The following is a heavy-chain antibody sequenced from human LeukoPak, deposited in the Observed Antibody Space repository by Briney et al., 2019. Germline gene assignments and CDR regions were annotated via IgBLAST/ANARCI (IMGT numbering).Heavy chain of an antibody. Sequence: ASVKVSCKASGYTFTSYAISWVRQAPGQGLEWMGWISAYNGNTNYAQRLQDRVTMTIDTSTSTAYMELRSLRSDDTAVYYCARGDYYGSGSYYKKTVDYWGQGTLVTVSS. CDR2: ISAYNGNT. CDR1: GYTFTSYA. CDR3: ARGDYYGSGSYYKKTVDY. V-gene: IGHV1-18*01. J-gene: IGHJ4*02. D-gene: IGHD3-10*01.